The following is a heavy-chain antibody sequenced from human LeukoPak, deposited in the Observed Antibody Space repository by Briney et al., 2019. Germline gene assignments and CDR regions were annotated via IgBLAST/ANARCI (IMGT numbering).Heavy chain of an antibody. Sequence: GASVKVSCKASGYTFTGSYMHWVRQAPGQGPEGMGWINLNSGVTNYAQRFQGRGSMTRDTSISAAYTERSSLRSDDTAVYYGARVTRDSAYDQFDCWGQGTLVTGSS. J-gene: IGHJ4*02. V-gene: IGHV1-2*02. D-gene: IGHD5-12*01. CDR3: ARVTRDSAYDQFDC. CDR1: GYTFTGSY. CDR2: INLNSGVT.